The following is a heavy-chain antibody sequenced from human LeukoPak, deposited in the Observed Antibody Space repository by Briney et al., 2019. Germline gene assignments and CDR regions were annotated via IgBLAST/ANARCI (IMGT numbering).Heavy chain of an antibody. V-gene: IGHV6-1*01. CDR3: ASGTYYRGFDA. J-gene: IGHJ5*02. Sequence: SQTLSLTCAISGDTVSSNSAAWNWLRQSPSRGLEWLGSTYYRSKWSNDYAVSVKSRITINPDTSKNQFSLQLNSVTPEDTAVYYCASGTYYRGFDAWGQGTLVTVSS. CDR2: TYYRSKWSN. CDR1: GDTVSSNSAA. D-gene: IGHD1-26*01.